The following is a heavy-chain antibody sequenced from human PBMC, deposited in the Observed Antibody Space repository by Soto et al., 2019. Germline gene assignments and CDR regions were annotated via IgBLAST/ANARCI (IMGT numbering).Heavy chain of an antibody. Sequence: GGSLRLSCAASGFTFSNYAMNWFRQAPGRGLEWVSGISGSGDSTYYAGSVKGRFTISRDNSKSTLYLQMNSLRIEDTAVYYCAKDLRFGELFSGDLWGQGILVTVSS. CDR2: ISGSGDST. J-gene: IGHJ5*02. CDR1: GFTFSNYA. V-gene: IGHV3-23*01. D-gene: IGHD3-16*01. CDR3: AKDLRFGELFSGDL.